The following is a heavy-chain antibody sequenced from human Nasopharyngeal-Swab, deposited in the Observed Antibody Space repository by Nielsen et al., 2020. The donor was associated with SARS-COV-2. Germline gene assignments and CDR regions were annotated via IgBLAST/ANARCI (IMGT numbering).Heavy chain of an antibody. CDR3: ARSDYSGYDLYFDY. CDR2: IKQDGSEK. V-gene: IGHV3-7*01. J-gene: IGHJ4*02. CDR1: GFTFSSYW. Sequence: GESLKISCAASGFTFSSYWMSWVRQAPGKGLGWVANIKQDGSEKYYVDSVKGRFTISRDNAKNSLYLQMNSLRAEDTAVYYCARSDYSGYDLYFDYWGQGTLVTVSS. D-gene: IGHD5-12*01.